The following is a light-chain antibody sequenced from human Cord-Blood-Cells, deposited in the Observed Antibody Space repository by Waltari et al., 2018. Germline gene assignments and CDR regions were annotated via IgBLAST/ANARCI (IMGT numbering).Light chain of an antibody. CDR1: SSNIGSNY. Sequence: QSVLTQPPSASGTPGPRVTISWSGSSSNIGSNYVYWYQQLPGTAPKLLIDKNNRRPSGVPDRFSGSKSATSASLAIIGLRSEDEADYYCAAWDDSLSGPVFGGGTKLTVL. CDR2: KNN. V-gene: IGLV1-47*01. CDR3: AAWDDSLSGPV. J-gene: IGLJ3*02.